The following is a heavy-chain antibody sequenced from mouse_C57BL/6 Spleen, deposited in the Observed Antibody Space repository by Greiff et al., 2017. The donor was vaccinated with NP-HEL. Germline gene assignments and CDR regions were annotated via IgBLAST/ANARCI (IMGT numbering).Heavy chain of an antibody. CDR1: GYAFSSSW. D-gene: IGHD2-4*01. CDR2: IYPGDGDT. Sequence: QVQLQQSGPELVKPGASVKISCKASGYAFSSSWMNWVKQRPGKGLEWIGRIYPGDGDTNYNGKFKGKATLTADKSSSTAYMQLSSLTSEDSAVYFCARSFYDYPWFAYWGQGTLVTVSA. CDR3: ARSFYDYPWFAY. V-gene: IGHV1-82*01. J-gene: IGHJ3*01.